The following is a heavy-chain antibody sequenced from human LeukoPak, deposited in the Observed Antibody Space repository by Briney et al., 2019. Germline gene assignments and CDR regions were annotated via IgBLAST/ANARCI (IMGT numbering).Heavy chain of an antibody. Sequence: PSETLSLTCTVSGGSISSYYWSWIRQPPGKGLEWFGYIYDSGTTNYNPSLKSRVTISVDTSKNQFSLQLSSVTAADTAVYYCARVSWFPGTSYYYMDVWGKGTTVTVSS. CDR3: ARVSWFPGTSYYYMDV. J-gene: IGHJ6*03. D-gene: IGHD1-1*01. V-gene: IGHV4-59*01. CDR2: IYDSGTT. CDR1: GGSISSYY.